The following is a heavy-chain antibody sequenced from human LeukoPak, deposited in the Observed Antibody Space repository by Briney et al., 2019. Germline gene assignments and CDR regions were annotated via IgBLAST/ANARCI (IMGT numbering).Heavy chain of an antibody. V-gene: IGHV4-59*01. CDR2: IYYSGST. Sequence: SETLSLTCTVSGGSISSYYWSWIRQPPGKGLEWIGYIYYSGSTNYNPSLESRVTISVDTSKNQFSLKLSSVTAADTAVYYCARGIFGVADFDYWGQGTLVTVSS. CDR1: GGSISSYY. J-gene: IGHJ4*02. D-gene: IGHD3-3*01. CDR3: ARGIFGVADFDY.